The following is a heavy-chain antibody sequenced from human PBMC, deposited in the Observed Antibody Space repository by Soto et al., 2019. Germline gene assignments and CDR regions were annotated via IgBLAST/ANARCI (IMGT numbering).Heavy chain of an antibody. CDR3: AKRRGASGHFDY. V-gene: IGHV3-23*01. CDR2: VSIGGST. D-gene: IGHD1-26*01. Sequence: DVQLLESGGGLVQPEGSLRLSCAASGFTFSRYAMGWVRQGPGKGLEWVAVVSIGGSTHYADSVRGRFTISRDNSKNTLSLQMNSLTAEGTAVYFCAKRRGASGHFDYWGQGALVTVSS. J-gene: IGHJ4*02. CDR1: GFTFSRYA.